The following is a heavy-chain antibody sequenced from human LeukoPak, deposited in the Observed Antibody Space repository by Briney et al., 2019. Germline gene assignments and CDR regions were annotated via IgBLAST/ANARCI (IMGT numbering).Heavy chain of an antibody. CDR2: ISGMGGSP. CDR1: GLTFSIYA. D-gene: IGHD3-3*01. V-gene: IGHV3-23*01. Sequence: GGSLRLSCAPSGLTFSIYAMTWVRQPQGKGLEWVSAISGMGGSPYYADSVKGRFTISRDNSKNTLYLQMNSLRAEDTAVYYCAKEGVPYYDFWSGYPATEYFQHWGQGTLVTVSS. J-gene: IGHJ1*01. CDR3: AKEGVPYYDFWSGYPATEYFQH.